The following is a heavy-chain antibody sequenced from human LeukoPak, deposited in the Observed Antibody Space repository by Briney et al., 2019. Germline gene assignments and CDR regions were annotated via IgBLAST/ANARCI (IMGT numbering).Heavy chain of an antibody. D-gene: IGHD6-13*01. J-gene: IGHJ4*02. CDR1: GFTFSNYW. V-gene: IGHV3-53*05. CDR3: ARSKQQLGPFDY. Sequence: GGSLRLSCAASGFTFSNYWMHWVRQAPGKGLEWVSVIYPGGNTYYADSVKGRFTVSRDNSKNTLYLQMNSLRAEDTAVYYCARSKQQLGPFDYWGQGTLVTVSS. CDR2: IYPGGNT.